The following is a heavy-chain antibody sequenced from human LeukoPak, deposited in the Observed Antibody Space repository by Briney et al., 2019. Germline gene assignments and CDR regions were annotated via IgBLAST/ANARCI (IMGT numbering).Heavy chain of an antibody. Sequence: GESLKISCKASGYSFTTYWIGWVRQMPGKGLEWMGIIYPGDSDTRYSPSFQGQVTISADKSITTPYLQWSSLKASDTAMYYCARRDSDWNYFDYWGQGTLVTVSS. D-gene: IGHD6-19*01. V-gene: IGHV5-51*01. J-gene: IGHJ4*02. CDR3: ARRDSDWNYFDY. CDR2: IYPGDSDT. CDR1: GYSFTTYW.